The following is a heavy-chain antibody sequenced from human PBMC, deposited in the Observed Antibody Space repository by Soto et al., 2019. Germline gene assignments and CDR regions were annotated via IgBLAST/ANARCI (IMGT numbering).Heavy chain of an antibody. J-gene: IGHJ4*02. CDR2: IWYDGGNK. CDR1: GFTFTTYG. CDR3: AKDLGQLIKIGGPHY. Sequence: QVQLVESGGGVVQPGRSLRLSCAASGFTFTTYGMHWVRQAPGKGLEWVSVIWYDGGNKYYADSVKGRFTISRDNSKNTLFVQMNGLRAEDTAVYYCAKDLGQLIKIGGPHYWGQGTLVTVSS. D-gene: IGHD5-18*01. V-gene: IGHV3-33*06.